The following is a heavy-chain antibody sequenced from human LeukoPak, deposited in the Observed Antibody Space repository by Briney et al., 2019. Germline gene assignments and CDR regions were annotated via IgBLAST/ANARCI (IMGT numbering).Heavy chain of an antibody. J-gene: IGHJ4*02. CDR1: GFTFSNYA. V-gene: IGHV3-23*01. CDR3: AQDRCVSAGRDDY. Sequence: PGGSLRLSCAASGFTFSNYAMSWVRQAPGKGLEWVSGISGSGGSTYYADSVKGRFTISRDNSKNTLYLQINSLRAEDTAVYYCAQDRCVSAGRDDYWGQGTLVTVSS. D-gene: IGHD3-3*02. CDR2: ISGSGGST.